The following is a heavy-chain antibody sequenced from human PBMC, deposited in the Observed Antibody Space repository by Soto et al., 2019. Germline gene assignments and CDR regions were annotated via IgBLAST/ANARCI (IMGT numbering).Heavy chain of an antibody. CDR2: IYPGDSDT. V-gene: IGHV5-51*01. Sequence: GESLKISCKGSGYSFTSYWIGWVRQMPGKGQEWMGIIYPGDSDTRYSPSFQGQVTLSADKSSSPAYLQWSSLKASDTAMYYCARRARADYGDYGEDFDYWGQGTLVTVSS. CDR3: ARRARADYGDYGEDFDY. J-gene: IGHJ4*02. CDR1: GYSFTSYW. D-gene: IGHD4-17*01.